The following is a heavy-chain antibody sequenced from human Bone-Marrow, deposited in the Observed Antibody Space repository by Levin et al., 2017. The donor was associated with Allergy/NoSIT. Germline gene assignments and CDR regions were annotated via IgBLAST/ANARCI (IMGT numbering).Heavy chain of an antibody. V-gene: IGHV5-51*01. CDR3: ARQKISYFDS. CDR2: IHPSDSET. CDR1: GYRFTSNW. Sequence: NLGESLKISCKGSGYRFTSNWIAWVRQMPGKGLEWMGIIHPSDSETTYSPSFQGQVTISVDKSINTAYLQWASVKASDTAIYYCARQKISYFDSWGQGTLVTVSS. J-gene: IGHJ4*02.